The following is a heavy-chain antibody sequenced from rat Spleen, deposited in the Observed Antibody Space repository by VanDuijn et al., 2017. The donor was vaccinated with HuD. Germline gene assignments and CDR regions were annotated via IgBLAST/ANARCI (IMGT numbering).Heavy chain of an antibody. CDR3: ARGGILRKGFAY. CDR2: ISPSGGST. Sequence: EVQLVESGGGLVQPGRSLKLSCAASGFNFSDYYMAWVRQAPTKGLEWVASISPSGGSTYYRDSVKGRFTVSRDNAKSTLYLQMDSLRSEDTATYYCARGGILRKGFAYWGQGTLVTVSS. J-gene: IGHJ3*01. D-gene: IGHD1-6*01. CDR1: GFNFSDYY. V-gene: IGHV5-25*01.